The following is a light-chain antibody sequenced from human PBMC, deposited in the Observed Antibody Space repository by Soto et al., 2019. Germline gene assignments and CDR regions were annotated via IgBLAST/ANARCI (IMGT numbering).Light chain of an antibody. CDR3: QQVKSYPRT. J-gene: IGKJ4*01. Sequence: DIQLTQSPSFLSASVGDRVTITCRASQGIAGSLAWYQQKPGKPPKLLIYAESTLQSGVPSRFSGSGSGTRGTLTISSLQPEDFATDYCQQVKSYPRTFGGGTRVEI. V-gene: IGKV1-9*01. CDR2: AES. CDR1: QGIAGS.